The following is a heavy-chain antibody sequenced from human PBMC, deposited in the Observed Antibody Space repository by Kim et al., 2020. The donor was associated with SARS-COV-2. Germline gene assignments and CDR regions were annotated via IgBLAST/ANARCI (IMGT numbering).Heavy chain of an antibody. J-gene: IGHJ2*01. D-gene: IGHD1-1*01. CDR1: GGSISSYY. V-gene: IGHV4-59*01. CDR2: IYYSGST. CDR3: SRAHRDWVQYTANWYFDL. Sequence: SETLSLTCTVSGGSISSYYWSWIRQPPGKGLEWIGYIYYSGSTNYNPSLKSLVTISVDTSKNQFSLKLSSVTAADTAVYDCSRAHRDWVQYTANWYFDL.